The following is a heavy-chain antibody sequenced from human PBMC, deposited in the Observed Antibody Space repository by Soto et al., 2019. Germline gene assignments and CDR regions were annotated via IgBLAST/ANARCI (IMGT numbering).Heavy chain of an antibody. D-gene: IGHD2-2*01. V-gene: IGHV3-23*01. CDR1: GFTFSSYA. J-gene: IGHJ6*03. CDR2: ISGSGGST. Sequence: GGSLRLSCAASGFTFSSYAMSWVRQAPGKGLEWVSAISGSGGSTYYADSVKGRFTISRDNSKNTLYLQMNSLRAEDTAVYYCAKDRGSSTSCLIMDVWGKGTTVTVSS. CDR3: AKDRGSSTSCLIMDV.